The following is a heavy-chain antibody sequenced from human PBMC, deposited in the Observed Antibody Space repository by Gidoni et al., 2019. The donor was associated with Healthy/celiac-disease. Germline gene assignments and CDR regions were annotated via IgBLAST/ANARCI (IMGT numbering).Heavy chain of an antibody. V-gene: IGHV4-31*03. CDR2: IYYSGST. J-gene: IGHJ4*02. CDR3: ARLDLRETYYFDY. CDR1: GGSISSGGYN. Sequence: QVQLQESGPGLVKPSQTLSLTCTVSGGSISSGGYNWSWIRQHPGKGLEWIGYIYYSGSTYYNPSLKSRVTISVDTSKNQFSLKLSSVTAADTAVYYCARLDLRETYYFDYWGQGTLVTVSS.